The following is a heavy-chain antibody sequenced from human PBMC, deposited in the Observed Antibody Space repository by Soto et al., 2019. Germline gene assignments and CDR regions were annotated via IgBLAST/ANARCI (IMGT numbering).Heavy chain of an antibody. J-gene: IGHJ5*02. Sequence: GASVKVSCKASGGTFSSYAISWVRQAPGQGLEWMGGIIPIFGTANYAQKFQGRVTITADESTSTAYMELSSLRSEDTAVYYCARALGRRMTGYSSGWYRGWFDPWGQGTLVTVSS. CDR1: GGTFSSYA. CDR3: ARALGRRMTGYSSGWYRGWFDP. CDR2: IIPIFGTA. D-gene: IGHD6-19*01. V-gene: IGHV1-69*13.